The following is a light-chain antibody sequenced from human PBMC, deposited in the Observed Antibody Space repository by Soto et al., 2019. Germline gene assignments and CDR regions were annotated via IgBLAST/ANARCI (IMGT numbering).Light chain of an antibody. J-gene: IGKJ4*01. Sequence: EIVLTQSPATLSLSPGERATLSCRASQSVSSYLAWYQQKPGQAPRLLIYDASNRANGIPARFSGSGSGTVSTLTISSLEPEDFAYYYCPQRSNWLTFGGGTNVEIK. V-gene: IGKV3-11*01. CDR1: QSVSSY. CDR2: DAS. CDR3: PQRSNWLT.